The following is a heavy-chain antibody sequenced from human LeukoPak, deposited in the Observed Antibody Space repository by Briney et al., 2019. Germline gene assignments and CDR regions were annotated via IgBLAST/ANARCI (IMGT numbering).Heavy chain of an antibody. CDR2: IYYSGIT. J-gene: IGHJ4*02. CDR1: GGSINSYF. Sequence: WETLSLTCIVSGGSINSYFWTWIRQPPGKGLEWIGYIYYSGITKYSPSLKSRVTISVDTSKNQFSLKLISVTGADTAVYYCARLLAHDYFDYWGQGTLVTVSS. CDR3: ARLLAHDYFDY. V-gene: IGHV4-59*01. D-gene: IGHD2/OR15-2a*01.